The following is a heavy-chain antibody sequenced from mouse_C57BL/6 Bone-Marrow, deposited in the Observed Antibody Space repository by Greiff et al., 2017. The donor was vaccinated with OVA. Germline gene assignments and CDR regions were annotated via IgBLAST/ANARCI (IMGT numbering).Heavy chain of an antibody. CDR1: GYSFTDYN. CDR3: ARAGRSLPPLDFDY. CDR2: INPNYGTT. Sequence: VQLQQSGPELVKPGASVKISCKASGYSFTDYNMNWVKQSNGKSLEWIGVINPNYGTTSYNQKFKGKATLTVDQSSSTAYMQLNSLTSEDSAVDYCARAGRSLPPLDFDYWGQGTTLTVSS. J-gene: IGHJ2*01. D-gene: IGHD5-5*01. V-gene: IGHV1-39*01.